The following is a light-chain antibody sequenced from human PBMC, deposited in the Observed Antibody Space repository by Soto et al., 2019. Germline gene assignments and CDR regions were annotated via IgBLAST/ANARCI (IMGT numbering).Light chain of an antibody. CDR1: QSVSSSY. CDR3: PQYDTSPRT. CDR2: GTS. V-gene: IGKV3-20*01. J-gene: IGKJ1*01. Sequence: EIVLTQSPGTLSLSPGERATLSCRASQSVSSSYLAWYQQKPGQAPRLLMYGTSSRATGIPDRFSGSGSGTDFTLTISRLEPEDFAVYYCPQYDTSPRTFGQGTKVDIK.